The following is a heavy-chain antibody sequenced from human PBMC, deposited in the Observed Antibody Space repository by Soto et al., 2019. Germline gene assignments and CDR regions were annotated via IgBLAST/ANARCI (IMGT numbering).Heavy chain of an antibody. D-gene: IGHD3-3*01. CDR2: ISSSGSTI. J-gene: IGHJ6*02. CDR3: ARDRRDFWSGYPPYYGMDV. Sequence: PGGSLRLSCAASGFTFSDYYMSWIRQAPGKGLEWVSYISSSGSTIYYAGSVKGRFTISRDNAKNSLYLQMNSLRAEDTAVYYCARDRRDFWSGYPPYYGMDVWGQGTTVTVSS. CDR1: GFTFSDYY. V-gene: IGHV3-11*01.